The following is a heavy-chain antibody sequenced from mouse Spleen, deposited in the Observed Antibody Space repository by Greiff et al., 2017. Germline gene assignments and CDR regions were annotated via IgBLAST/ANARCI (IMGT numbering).Heavy chain of an antibody. CDR2: IDPENGNT. CDR3: ARSDGNYVAMDY. Sequence: VQLKESGAELVRPGALVKLSCKASGFNIKDYYMHWVKQRPEQGLEWIGWIDPENGNTIYDPKFQGKASITADTSSNTAYLQLSSLTSEDTAVYYCARSDGNYVAMDYWGQGTSVTVSS. D-gene: IGHD2-1*01. CDR1: GFNIKDYY. V-gene: IGHV14-1*02. J-gene: IGHJ4*01.